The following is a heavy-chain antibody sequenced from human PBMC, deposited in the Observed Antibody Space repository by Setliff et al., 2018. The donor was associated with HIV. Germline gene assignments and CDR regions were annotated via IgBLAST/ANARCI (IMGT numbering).Heavy chain of an antibody. CDR3: AGSRGYFVKAD. V-gene: IGHV3-7*01. CDR2: INESGSEK. D-gene: IGHD3-22*01. J-gene: IGHJ4*02. CDR1: GFTFHDYG. Sequence: GSLRLSCAASGFTFHDYGMSWVRQAPGKGLEWVANINESGSEKNYVDSVKGRFTISRDNAKDSLYLQMNSLRGEDTAVYYCAGSRGYFVKADWGQGTLVTVSS.